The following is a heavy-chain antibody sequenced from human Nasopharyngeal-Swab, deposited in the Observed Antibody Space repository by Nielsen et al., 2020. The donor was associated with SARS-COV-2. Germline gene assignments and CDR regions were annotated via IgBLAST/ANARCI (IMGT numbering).Heavy chain of an antibody. J-gene: IGHJ6*02. D-gene: IGHD6-13*01. CDR2: SSNNANSYTT. CDR1: GFTFSAHY. Sequence: GGSLRLSCAASGFTFSAHYMDWVRQAPGKGLEWVGRSSNNANSYTTEYAASVKGRFTISRDDSKNSLYLQMSSLRTEDTALYYCARDLSSIWTSGLGVWGQGTTVIVSS. CDR3: ARDLSSIWTSGLGV. V-gene: IGHV3-72*01.